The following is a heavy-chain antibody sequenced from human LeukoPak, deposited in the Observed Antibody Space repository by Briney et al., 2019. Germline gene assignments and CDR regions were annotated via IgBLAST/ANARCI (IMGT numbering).Heavy chain of an antibody. CDR2: INPNSGGT. V-gene: IGHV1-2*02. CDR1: GYTFTGYY. D-gene: IGHD2-2*02. Sequence: ASVKVSCKASGYTFTGYYMHWVRQAPGQGLEWMGWINPNSGGTNYAQKFQGRVTMTRDTSISTAYMELSRLRSDDTAVYYCARLGCSSTSCYTLDYWGQGTLVTVSS. CDR3: ARLGCSSTSCYTLDY. J-gene: IGHJ4*02.